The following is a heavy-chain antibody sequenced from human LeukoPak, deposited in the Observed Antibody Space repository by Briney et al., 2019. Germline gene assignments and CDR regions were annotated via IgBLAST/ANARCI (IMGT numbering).Heavy chain of an antibody. J-gene: IGHJ4*02. CDR2: IYTDGST. CDR3: ARGGWFGTSAAAF. CDR1: GFSVSSNY. Sequence: GGCPRLSCAASGFSVSSNYMSWVRQTPGKGLEWVSVIYTDGSTHYADSVKGRFTISRDNSKNTLFLQMNSLRAADTAVYYCARGGWFGTSAAAFWGQGTLVTVSS. V-gene: IGHV3-53*01. D-gene: IGHD3-10*01.